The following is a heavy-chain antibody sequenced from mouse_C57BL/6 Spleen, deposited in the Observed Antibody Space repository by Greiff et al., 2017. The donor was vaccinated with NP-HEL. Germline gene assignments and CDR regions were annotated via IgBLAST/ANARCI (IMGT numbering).Heavy chain of an antibody. CDR1: GYTFTSYW. CDR2: IYPGSGST. J-gene: IGHJ3*01. V-gene: IGHV1-55*01. D-gene: IGHD1-1*01. Sequence: QVQLQQPGAELVKPGASVKMSCKASGYTFTSYWITWVKQRPGQGLEWIGDIYPGSGSTNYNEKFKSKATLTVDTSSSTAYMQLSSLTSEDSAVYFCSRDYGSSSCFADWGQGTLVTVS. CDR3: SRDYGSSSCFAD.